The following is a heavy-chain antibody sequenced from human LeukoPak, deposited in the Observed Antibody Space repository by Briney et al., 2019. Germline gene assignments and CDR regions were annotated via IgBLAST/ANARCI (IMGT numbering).Heavy chain of an antibody. D-gene: IGHD3-10*01. CDR1: GYSFTTYW. V-gene: IGHV5-51*01. Sequence: GESLKISCKGSGYSFTTYWIGWVRQMPGKGLEWMGIIYPGDSDTRYSPSFQGQVTISADKSISTAYLQWSSLKASDTAMYYCARLRRITMVRGVMGFDYWGQGTLVTVSS. J-gene: IGHJ4*02. CDR2: IYPGDSDT. CDR3: ARLRRITMVRGVMGFDY.